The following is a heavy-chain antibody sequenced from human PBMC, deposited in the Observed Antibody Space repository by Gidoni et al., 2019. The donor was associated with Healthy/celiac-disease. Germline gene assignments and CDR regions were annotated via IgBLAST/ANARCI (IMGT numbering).Heavy chain of an antibody. CDR2: LNDSGST. D-gene: IGHD4-17*01. V-gene: IGHV4-34*01. J-gene: IGHJ4*02. Sequence: QVQLQQCGAGLFKPSDTLSLTCALYGGSFSGYYWRWIRQPPGKVLEWIGELNDSGSTNYKPSLKSRVTISVDTTKNQFSLKLSSVTAADTAVYYCARGIPLDDTVTTLYIDYWSQGTLVTVSS. CDR3: ARGIPLDDTVTTLYIDY. CDR1: GGSFSGYY.